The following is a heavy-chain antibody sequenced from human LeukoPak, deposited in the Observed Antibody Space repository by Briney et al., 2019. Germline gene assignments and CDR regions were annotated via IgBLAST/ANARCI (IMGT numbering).Heavy chain of an antibody. CDR1: GGSISSYY. Sequence: SETLSLTCTVSGGSISSYYWSWIRQPAGKGLEWIGRIYTSGSTNYNPSLKSRVTMPVDTSKNQFSLKLSSVTAADTAVYYCARDLITMVRGVKTSPNWFDPWGQGTLVTVSS. D-gene: IGHD3-10*01. CDR3: ARDLITMVRGVKTSPNWFDP. J-gene: IGHJ5*02. V-gene: IGHV4-4*07. CDR2: IYTSGST.